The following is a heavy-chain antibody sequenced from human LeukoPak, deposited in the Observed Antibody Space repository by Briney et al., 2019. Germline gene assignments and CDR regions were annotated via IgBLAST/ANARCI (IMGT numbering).Heavy chain of an antibody. V-gene: IGHV3-64D*06. Sequence: GGSLRLSCSASGFTFSSYAMHWVRQAPGKGLEYVSAISSNGGSTYYADSVKGRFTISRDNSKNTLYLQMSSLRAEDTAVYYCAREIGLVAADFWGQGTLVTVSS. CDR2: ISSNGGST. CDR1: GFTFSSYA. D-gene: IGHD5-12*01. J-gene: IGHJ4*02. CDR3: AREIGLVAADF.